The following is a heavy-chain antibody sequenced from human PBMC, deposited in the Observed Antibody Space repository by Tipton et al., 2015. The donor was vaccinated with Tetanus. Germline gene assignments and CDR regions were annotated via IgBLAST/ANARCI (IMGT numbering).Heavy chain of an antibody. V-gene: IGHV4-61*01. D-gene: IGHD6-19*01. Sequence: TLSLTCTVSGGSISSSSYYWSWIRQAPGKGLEWNGYIHYSGDTNYNYNPSLQSRLTISVDTSKNQFSLNLGSVTAADTAVYYCARVGLHVVAGTGQYYFDYWGRGTLVTVSS. CDR3: ARVGLHVVAGTGQYYFDY. CDR1: GGSISSSSYY. CDR2: IHYSGDT. J-gene: IGHJ4*02.